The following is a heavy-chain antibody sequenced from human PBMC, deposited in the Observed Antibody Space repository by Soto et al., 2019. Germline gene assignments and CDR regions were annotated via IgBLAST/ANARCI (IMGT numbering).Heavy chain of an antibody. J-gene: IGHJ3*02. Sequence: QVQLVQSGAEVKKPGASVKVSCKASGYTFTSYGISWVRQAPGQGLEWMGWISAYNGNTNYAQKLQGRVTMTTDTXTXXAYMELRSLRSDDTAVYYCARGGSDYGDYMGAFDIWGQGTMVTVSS. CDR3: ARGGSDYGDYMGAFDI. D-gene: IGHD4-17*01. CDR1: GYTFTSYG. CDR2: ISAYNGNT. V-gene: IGHV1-18*01.